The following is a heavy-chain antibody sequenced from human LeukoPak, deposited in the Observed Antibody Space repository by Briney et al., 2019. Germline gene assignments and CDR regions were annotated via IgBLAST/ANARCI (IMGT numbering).Heavy chain of an antibody. V-gene: IGHV3-15*01. Sequence: GGSLRLSCAASGFTFSNAWMSWVRQAPGKGLEWVGRIKSKTDGGTTDYAAPVKGRFTISRDDSKNTLYLQMNSLKTEDTAVYYCTTGGDIVVVPAAAYYYYMDVWGKGTTVTVSS. CDR2: IKSKTDGGTT. J-gene: IGHJ6*03. D-gene: IGHD2-2*01. CDR3: TTGGDIVVVPAAAYYYYMDV. CDR1: GFTFSNAW.